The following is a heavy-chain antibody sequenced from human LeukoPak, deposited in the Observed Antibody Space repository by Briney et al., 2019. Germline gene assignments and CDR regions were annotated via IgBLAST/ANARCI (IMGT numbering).Heavy chain of an antibody. CDR2: ISYDGSNK. Sequence: PGGSLRLSCAASGFTFSSYGMHWVRQAPGKGLEWVAVISYDGSNKYYADSVKGRFTISRDNSKNTLYLQMNSLRAEDTAVYYCAKDGYSSSWDFDYWGQGTLVTVSS. CDR3: AKDGYSSSWDFDY. J-gene: IGHJ4*02. CDR1: GFTFSSYG. D-gene: IGHD6-13*01. V-gene: IGHV3-30*18.